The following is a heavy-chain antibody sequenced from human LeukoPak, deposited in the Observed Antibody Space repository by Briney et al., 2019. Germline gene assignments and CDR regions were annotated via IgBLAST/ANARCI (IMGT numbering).Heavy chain of an antibody. D-gene: IGHD1-26*01. Sequence: GESLKISCKGSGYSFTSYWISWVRQMPGKGLEWMGRIDPSDSYTKYSPSFQGHDTISADKSLSTAYLQWSGLRASDTAMYYCARSLGPRYYFDYWGQGTLVTVSS. CDR2: IDPSDSYT. J-gene: IGHJ4*02. V-gene: IGHV5-10-1*01. CDR1: GYSFTSYW. CDR3: ARSLGPRYYFDY.